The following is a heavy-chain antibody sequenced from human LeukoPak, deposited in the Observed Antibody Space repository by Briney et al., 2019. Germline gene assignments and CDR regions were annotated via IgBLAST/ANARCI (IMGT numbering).Heavy chain of an antibody. J-gene: IGHJ6*02. Sequence: SETLSLTCTVSGGSISSGGYYWSWIRQQPGKGLEWIGYIYYSGSTYYNPSLKSRVTISVDTSKNQFSLKLSSVTAADTAVYYCARDVRHQDYYGMDVWGQGTTVTVSS. CDR2: IYYSGST. V-gene: IGHV4-31*03. CDR1: GGSISSGGYY. CDR3: ARDVRHQDYYGMDV.